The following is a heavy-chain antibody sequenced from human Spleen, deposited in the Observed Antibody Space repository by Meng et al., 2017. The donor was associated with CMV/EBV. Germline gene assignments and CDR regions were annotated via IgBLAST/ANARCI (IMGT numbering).Heavy chain of an antibody. CDR2: ISSGSTYI. D-gene: IGHD6-13*01. V-gene: IGHV3-21*01. CDR3: ARVYSSSWYVDY. CDR1: GFTFSSHS. Sequence: SCAASGFTFSSHSMNWVRQAPGKGLEWVSSISSGSTYIYYADSVKGRFTISRDNAKNSLYLQMNSLRAEDTAVYYCARVYSSSWYVDYWGQGTLVTVSS. J-gene: IGHJ4*02.